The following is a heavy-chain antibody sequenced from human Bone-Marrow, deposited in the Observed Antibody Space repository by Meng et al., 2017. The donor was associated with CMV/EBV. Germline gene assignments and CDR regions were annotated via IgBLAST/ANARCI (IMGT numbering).Heavy chain of an antibody. D-gene: IGHD3-22*01. CDR2: INPNSGGT. J-gene: IGHJ5*02. CDR3: ARDPEGSGYSNWFDP. CDR1: GYTFTGYY. V-gene: IGHV1-2*02. Sequence: ASVKVSCKASGYTFTGYYMHWVRQAPGQGLEWMGWINPNSGGTNYAQKFQGRVTMTRDTSTSTVYMELSSLRSEDTAVYYCARDPEGSGYSNWFDPWGQGTLVTVSS.